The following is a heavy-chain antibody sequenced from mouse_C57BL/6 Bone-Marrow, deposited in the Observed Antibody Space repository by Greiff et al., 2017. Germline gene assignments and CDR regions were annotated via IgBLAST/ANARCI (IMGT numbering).Heavy chain of an antibody. CDR3: TTDSSGYGY. D-gene: IGHD3-2*02. V-gene: IGHV14-4*01. J-gene: IGHJ2*01. CDR2: IDPENGDT. CDR1: GFNIKDDY. Sequence: VQLQESGAELVRPGASVKLSCTASGFNIKDDYMHWVKQRPEQGLEWIGWIDPENGDTEYASKFQGKATITADTSSKTAYLQLSSLTSEDTAVYYCTTDSSGYGYWGQGTTLTVSS.